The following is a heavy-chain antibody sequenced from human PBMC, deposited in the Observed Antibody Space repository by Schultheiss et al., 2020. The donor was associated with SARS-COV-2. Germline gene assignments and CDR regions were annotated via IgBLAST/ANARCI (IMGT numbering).Heavy chain of an antibody. D-gene: IGHD6-13*01. V-gene: IGHV4-59*08. J-gene: IGHJ6*02. CDR2: IYYSGST. CDR3: VRVFRMSYSSSWYYGMDV. Sequence: SETLSLTCTVSGGSISSYYWSWIRQPPGKGLEWIGYIYYSGSTNYNPSLKSRVTISVDTSKNQFSLKLSSVTAADTAVYYCVRVFRMSYSSSWYYGMDVWGQGTTVTVSS. CDR1: GGSISSYY.